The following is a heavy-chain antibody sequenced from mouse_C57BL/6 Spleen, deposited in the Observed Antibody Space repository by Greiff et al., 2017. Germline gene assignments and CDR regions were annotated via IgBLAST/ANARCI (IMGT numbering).Heavy chain of an antibody. Sequence: EVMLVESGGGLVKPGGSLKLSCAASGFTFSSYAMSWVRQTPEKRLEWVATISDGGSYTYYPDNVKGRFTISRDNAKNNLYLQMSHLKSEDTAMYYCARERGRDFDYWGQSTTLTVSS. CDR1: GFTFSSYA. J-gene: IGHJ2*01. CDR2: ISDGGSYT. D-gene: IGHD1-3*01. V-gene: IGHV5-4*01. CDR3: ARERGRDFDY.